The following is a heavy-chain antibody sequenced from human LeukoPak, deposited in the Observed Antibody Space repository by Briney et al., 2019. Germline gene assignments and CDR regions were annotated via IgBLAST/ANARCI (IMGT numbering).Heavy chain of an antibody. Sequence: SEALSLTCTVSGGSISSSSYYWGWIRQPPGKGLEWIREINHSGSTNYNPSLKSRVTISVDTSKNQFSLKLSSVTAADTAVYYCARSDIVVVPAAMTTVFDYWGQGTLVTVSS. CDR1: GGSISSSSYY. J-gene: IGHJ4*02. D-gene: IGHD2-2*01. CDR2: INHSGST. V-gene: IGHV4-39*07. CDR3: ARSDIVVVPAAMTTVFDY.